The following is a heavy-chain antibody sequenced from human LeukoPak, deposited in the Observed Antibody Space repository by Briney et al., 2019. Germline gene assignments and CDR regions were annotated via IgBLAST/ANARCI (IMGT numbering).Heavy chain of an antibody. D-gene: IGHD2-2*01. CDR3: AGAGYCSSPSSLVALTS. Sequence: SQTLSLICDIPGDGVSSNSAAWNCIRQSPSRGLEWLGRTYYRSKWYNDYAVSVKSRITINPDTSKNQFSLQLNSVTPAETPVYSCAGAGYCSSPSSLVALTSWAQGTLVTSPQ. CDR2: TYYRSKWYN. V-gene: IGHV6-1*01. CDR1: GDGVSSNSAA. J-gene: IGHJ5*02.